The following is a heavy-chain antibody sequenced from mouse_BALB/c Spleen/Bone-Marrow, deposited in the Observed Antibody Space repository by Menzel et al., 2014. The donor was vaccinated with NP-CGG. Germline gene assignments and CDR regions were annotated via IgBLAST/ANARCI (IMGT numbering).Heavy chain of an antibody. J-gene: IGHJ4*01. CDR2: ISTFSGNT. D-gene: IGHD2-14*01. Sequence: LVESGPELVRPGVSVKISCKGSGYTFTDYAMHWVKRSHAKSLEWIGLISTFSGNTNYNQKFMGKATMTVDKSSSTAYMELARLTSEDSAIYYCARGDYRYDETMDYWGQGTSVTVSS. CDR3: ARGDYRYDETMDY. V-gene: IGHV1S137*01. CDR1: GYTFTDYA.